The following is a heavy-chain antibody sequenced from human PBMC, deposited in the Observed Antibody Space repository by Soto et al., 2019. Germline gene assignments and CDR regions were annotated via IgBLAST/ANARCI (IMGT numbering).Heavy chain of an antibody. Sequence: GGSLRLSCAASGFTFSSYWMHWVRQAPGKGLGWVSRINSDGSSKSYADTVKGRFTISRDNAKNTLYLQMNSLRAEDTAVYYWANDWGQDAFDIWGQGTMVTVSS. CDR3: ANDWGQDAFDI. D-gene: IGHD7-27*01. CDR1: GFTFSSYW. V-gene: IGHV3-74*01. J-gene: IGHJ3*02. CDR2: INSDGSSK.